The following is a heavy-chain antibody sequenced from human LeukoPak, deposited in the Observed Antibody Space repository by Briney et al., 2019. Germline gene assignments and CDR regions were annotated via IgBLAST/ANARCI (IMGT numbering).Heavy chain of an antibody. D-gene: IGHD6-19*01. V-gene: IGHV3-21*01. CDR3: ARDPYSSGWYRSSYYFDY. CDR2: ISSSSSYI. CDR1: GFTFSSYS. Sequence: GGSLRLSCAASGFTFSSYSMNWVRQAPGKGLEWVSSISSSSSYIYYADSVKGRFTISRDNAKNSLYLQMNSLRAEDTAVYYCARDPYSSGWYRSSYYFDYWGQGTLVTVSS. J-gene: IGHJ4*02.